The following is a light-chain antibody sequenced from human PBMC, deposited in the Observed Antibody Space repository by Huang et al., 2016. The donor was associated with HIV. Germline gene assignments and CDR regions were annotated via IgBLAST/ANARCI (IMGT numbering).Light chain of an antibody. Sequence: DIHMTQSPSSLSSSVGDRVTITCRASQDIRNYFAWYQQKPGIAPKLLISAASTLQSGVPSRFSGSGSGTDFTLTIGSLQPEDVATYYCQKYNSAPYTFGQGTKLEIK. CDR3: QKYNSAPYT. V-gene: IGKV1-27*01. CDR1: QDIRNY. CDR2: AAS. J-gene: IGKJ2*01.